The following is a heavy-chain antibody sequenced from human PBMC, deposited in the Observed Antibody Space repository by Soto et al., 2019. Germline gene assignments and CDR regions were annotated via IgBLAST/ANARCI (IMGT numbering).Heavy chain of an antibody. D-gene: IGHD1-26*01. CDR1: RFTFSSYG. CDR3: ARGGYSGSYTDAFDI. J-gene: IGHJ3*02. Sequence: LRLSCAASRFTFSSYGMHWVRQAPGKGLEWVAVIWYDGSNKYYADSVKGRFTISRDNSKNTLYLQMNSLRAEDTAVYYCARGGYSGSYTDAFDIWGQGTMVTVSS. V-gene: IGHV3-33*01. CDR2: IWYDGSNK.